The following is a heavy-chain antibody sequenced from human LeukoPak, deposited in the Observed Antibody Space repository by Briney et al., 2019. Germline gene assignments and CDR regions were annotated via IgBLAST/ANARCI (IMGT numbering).Heavy chain of an antibody. Sequence: PGGSPRLSCAASGFTFSSYSMNWVRQAPGKGLEWVSSISSSSYIYYADSVKGRFTISRDNAKNSLYLQMNSLRAEDTAVYYCARGWGSSAEYFQHWGQGTLVTVSS. CDR3: ARGWGSSAEYFQH. CDR2: ISSSSYI. J-gene: IGHJ1*01. D-gene: IGHD7-27*01. V-gene: IGHV3-21*01. CDR1: GFTFSSYS.